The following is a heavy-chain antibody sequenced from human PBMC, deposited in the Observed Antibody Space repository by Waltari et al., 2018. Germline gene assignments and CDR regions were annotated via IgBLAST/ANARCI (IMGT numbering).Heavy chain of an antibody. CDR1: GFIVSSNY. V-gene: IGHV3-53*01. CDR2: IYSGGST. Sequence: EVQLVESGGGLIEPGGYLRLSCAASGFIVSSNYMSGVRQAPGRGLEWVSLIYSGGSTYYADSVKGRFTISRDNSKNTLYPQMDSLSVEDTAVYYCARWQQWPVRAFDYWGQGTLVTVSS. CDR3: ARWQQWPVRAFDY. D-gene: IGHD6-19*01. J-gene: IGHJ4*02.